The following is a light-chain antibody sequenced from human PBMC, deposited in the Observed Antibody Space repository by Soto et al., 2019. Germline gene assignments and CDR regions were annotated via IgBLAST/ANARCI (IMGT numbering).Light chain of an antibody. J-gene: IGKJ1*01. V-gene: IGKV3-15*01. CDR2: GAS. Sequence: EIVMTQSPATLSVSPGESATLSCRANQSVSSNLAWYQQKPGQAPRLFIYGASTRATGAPARFSGSGSGTEFTLTISSLQSEDFAVYYCRQYNNWLLTFGQGTKVDIK. CDR3: RQYNNWLLT. CDR1: QSVSSN.